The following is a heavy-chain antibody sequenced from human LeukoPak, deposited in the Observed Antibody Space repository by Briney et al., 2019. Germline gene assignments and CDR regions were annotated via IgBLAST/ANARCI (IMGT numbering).Heavy chain of an antibody. CDR2: IYSGVST. Sequence: PSETLSLTCTVSGGSITTYYWNWIRQPPGKGLEWIGYIYSGVSTNYNPSLKSRVTIPVDTSKNQFSLKLSSVTAADTAVYYCARAAVGDAFEIWGQGTIVTVSS. CDR1: GGSITTYY. V-gene: IGHV4-59*08. CDR3: ARAAVGDAFEI. D-gene: IGHD4-23*01. J-gene: IGHJ3*02.